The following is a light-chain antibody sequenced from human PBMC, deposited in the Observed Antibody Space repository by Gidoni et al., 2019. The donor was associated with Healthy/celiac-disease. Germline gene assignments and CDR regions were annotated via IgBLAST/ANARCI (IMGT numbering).Light chain of an antibody. CDR3: QQYGSSPPWT. Sequence: EIVLTQSPGTLSLSPGKRATLSCRTSQRVSSSYLACYQQKPGQAPRLLIYCASSRATGIPDRFSGSGSGTDFTLTISRLEPEDFAVYYCQQYGSSPPWTFGQGTKVEIK. V-gene: IGKV3-20*01. CDR1: QRVSSSY. J-gene: IGKJ1*01. CDR2: CAS.